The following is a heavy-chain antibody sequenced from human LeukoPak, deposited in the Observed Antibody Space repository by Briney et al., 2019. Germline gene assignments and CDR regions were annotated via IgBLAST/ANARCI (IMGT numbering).Heavy chain of an antibody. D-gene: IGHD6-19*01. CDR1: GGSICSYY. CDR3: ARVSGIAVADDYYYYYGMDV. CDR2: IYFSGST. J-gene: IGHJ6*02. V-gene: IGHV4-59*01. Sequence: SETLSLTCAVSGGSICSYYWSCIRQPPGKGLECSGYIYFSGSTNYKHSLKSRVTISVDTSKNQLSMKLSSVTAAGTAVYYCARVSGIAVADDYYYYYGMDVWGQGTTVTVSS.